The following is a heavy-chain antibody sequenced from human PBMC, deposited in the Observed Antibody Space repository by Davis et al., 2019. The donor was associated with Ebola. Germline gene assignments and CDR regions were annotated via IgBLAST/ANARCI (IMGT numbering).Heavy chain of an antibody. CDR2: ISAYNGNT. CDR3: ARDASPSIAVAGYYFDY. D-gene: IGHD6-19*01. V-gene: IGHV1-18*01. CDR1: GGTFSSYA. Sequence: ASVKVSCKASGGTFSSYAISWVRQAPGQGLEWMGWISAYNGNTNYAQKLQGRVTMTTDTSTSTAYMELRSLRSDDTAVYYCARDASPSIAVAGYYFDYWGQGTLVTVSS. J-gene: IGHJ4*02.